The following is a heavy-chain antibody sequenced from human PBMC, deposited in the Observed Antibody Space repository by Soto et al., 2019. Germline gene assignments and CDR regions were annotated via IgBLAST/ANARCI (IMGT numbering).Heavy chain of an antibody. Sequence: QLHLRESGPGLVKPSETLSLTCTVSGGSITSSSYYWGWIRQPPGKGLEWIGSIYYSGSTYYNRSLMSRVTISVDTSKNQFSLKLSSVTAADTAVYYCATQEVGGSYVYTFDPWGQGTLVTVSS. J-gene: IGHJ5*02. CDR1: GGSITSSSYY. D-gene: IGHD1-26*01. CDR2: IYYSGST. CDR3: ATQEVGGSYVYTFDP. V-gene: IGHV4-39*01.